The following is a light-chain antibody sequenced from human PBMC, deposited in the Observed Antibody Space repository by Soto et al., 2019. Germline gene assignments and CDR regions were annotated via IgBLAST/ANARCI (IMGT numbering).Light chain of an antibody. CDR3: QKYHSY. CDR1: ESMSTW. J-gene: IGKJ3*01. CDR2: DAS. Sequence: DIQMTQSPSTLSASVGDRVTITCRASESMSTWLAWYQQKPGQAPKLLIYDASTLQSGVPSRFSGRGSGTEFTLTISSLQPDEFATYYCQKYHSYFGPGTQVEVK. V-gene: IGKV1-5*01.